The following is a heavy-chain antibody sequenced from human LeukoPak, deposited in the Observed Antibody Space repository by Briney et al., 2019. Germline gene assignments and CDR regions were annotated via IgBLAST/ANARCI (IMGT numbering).Heavy chain of an antibody. Sequence: GGSLRLSCAASGFTFSSYWMHWVRHAPGKGLVWVSRINRDGIGTTYADSVKGRFTISRENAKNTLYLQMNSLRAEDTAVYYCAKAGPAMAPNPTFPFDYWGQGTLVTVSS. CDR1: GFTFSSYW. CDR3: AKAGPAMAPNPTFPFDY. D-gene: IGHD5-18*01. V-gene: IGHV3-74*01. CDR2: INRDGIGT. J-gene: IGHJ4*02.